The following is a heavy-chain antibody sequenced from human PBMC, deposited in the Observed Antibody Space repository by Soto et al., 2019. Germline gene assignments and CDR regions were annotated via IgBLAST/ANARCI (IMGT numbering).Heavy chain of an antibody. V-gene: IGHV1-18*01. Sequence: ASVKVSCKASGYTFTSYGISWVRQAPGQGLEWMGWISAYNGNTNYAQKLQGRFTMTTDTSTSTAYMELRSLRSDDTAVYYCVVAAQPYYFDYWGQGTLVTVSS. CDR3: VVAAQPYYFDY. D-gene: IGHD2-15*01. CDR2: ISAYNGNT. J-gene: IGHJ4*02. CDR1: GYTFTSYG.